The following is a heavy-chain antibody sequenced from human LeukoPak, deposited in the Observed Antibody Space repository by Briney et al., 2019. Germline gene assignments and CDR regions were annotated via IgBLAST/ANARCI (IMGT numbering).Heavy chain of an antibody. D-gene: IGHD3-3*01. CDR3: ARYVDYDFTCYMDV. CDR2: ITSDGLSI. V-gene: IGHV3-21*01. J-gene: IGHJ6*02. Sequence: GGSLRLSCAASGFTFNIYGMTWVRQATRKGLEGGSSITSDGLSIYCADSLKGRFNISRDNAKNSLYRQMDTLRSEDTAVSFVARYVDYDFTCYMDVWGQGTPVTVSS. CDR1: GFTFNIYG.